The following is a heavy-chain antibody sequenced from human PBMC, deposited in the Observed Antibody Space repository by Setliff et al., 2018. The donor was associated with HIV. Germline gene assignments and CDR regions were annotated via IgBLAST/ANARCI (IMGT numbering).Heavy chain of an antibody. CDR3: ASGRGAKGGYDYFGS. CDR1: GYSFTSYG. Sequence: ASVKVSCKASGYSFTSYGISWVRQAPGQGLEWVGRINPDSRGTNYAQTFQGRVTMTRDTSVSTAYMELSRPTSDDTAVYYCASGRGAKGGYDYFGSWGQGTLVTVSS. D-gene: IGHD5-12*01. CDR2: INPDSRGT. J-gene: IGHJ4*02. V-gene: IGHV1-2*06.